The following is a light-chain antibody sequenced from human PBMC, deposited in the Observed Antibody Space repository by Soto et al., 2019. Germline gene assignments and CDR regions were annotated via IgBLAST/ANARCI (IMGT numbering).Light chain of an antibody. V-gene: IGLV2-23*01. CDR2: EGT. CDR3: CSYAGTYTLV. J-gene: IGLJ3*02. CDR1: STDVGNSKF. Sequence: QSALTQPASVSGSPGQSLTISCTGSSTDVGNSKFVSWYQLHPGQAPKLMIYEGTKRPSGTSNRFSGSYSGNTASLTISGLQTEDEADYYCCSYAGTYTLVFGGGTKLTVL.